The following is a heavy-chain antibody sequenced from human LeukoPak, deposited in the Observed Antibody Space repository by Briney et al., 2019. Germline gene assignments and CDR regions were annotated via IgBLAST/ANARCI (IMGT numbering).Heavy chain of an antibody. D-gene: IGHD5-12*01. Sequence: SHTLPHTRTVSCGYISSGGYYWSWTRQHPGKALEWIGYIYYSGSTFYNPSLKSRVTISVDTSKNQFSLKLSSVTAADTAVYYCARGRGYSGYDYGVDYWGQGTLVTVSS. V-gene: IGHV4-31*03. CDR3: ARGRGYSGYDYGVDY. CDR2: IYYSGST. CDR1: CGYISSGGYY. J-gene: IGHJ4*02.